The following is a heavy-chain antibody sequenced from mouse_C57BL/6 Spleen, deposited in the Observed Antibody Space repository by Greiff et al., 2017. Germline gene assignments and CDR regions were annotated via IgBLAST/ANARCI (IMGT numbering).Heavy chain of an antibody. CDR1: GFTFSSYA. V-gene: IGHV5-4*01. Sequence: EVQLQQSGGGLVKPGGSLKLSCAASGFTFSSYAMSWVRQTPEKRLEWVATISDGGSYTYYPDNVKGRFTISRDNAKNNLYLQMSHLKAEDTAMYYCARDDFYYAMDYWGQGTSVTVSS. CDR2: ISDGGSYT. J-gene: IGHJ4*01. CDR3: ARDDFYYAMDY.